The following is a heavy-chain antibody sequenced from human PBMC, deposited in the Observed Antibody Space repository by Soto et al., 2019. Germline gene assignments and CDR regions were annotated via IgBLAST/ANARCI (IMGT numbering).Heavy chain of an antibody. J-gene: IGHJ4*02. D-gene: IGHD1-1*01. CDR3: AREQATAKPEGVGF. CDR1: GYTFSDYY. Sequence: ASVKVSCKASGYTFSDYYIHWVRQAPGQGLEWMGWINPNSGGTKYAPKFQGGVTMTRDTSITTAYIELSRLRSGDTAVYYCAREQATAKPEGVGFWGQGTLVTVSS. V-gene: IGHV1-2*02. CDR2: INPNSGGT.